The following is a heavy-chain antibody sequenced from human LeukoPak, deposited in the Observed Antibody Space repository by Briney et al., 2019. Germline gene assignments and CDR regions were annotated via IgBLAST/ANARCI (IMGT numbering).Heavy chain of an antibody. Sequence: GGCLRLSCTASEVTFSTYGLHWVRQAPCKGLEWVAVISYDGSNKYYADSVKGRFTISRDNSKNTLYLQMNSLRAEDTAVYYCAKAHGDSSYDYWGQGTLVTVSS. CDR1: EVTFSTYG. CDR2: ISYDGSNK. V-gene: IGHV3-30*18. CDR3: AKAHGDSSYDY. D-gene: IGHD4-17*01. J-gene: IGHJ4*02.